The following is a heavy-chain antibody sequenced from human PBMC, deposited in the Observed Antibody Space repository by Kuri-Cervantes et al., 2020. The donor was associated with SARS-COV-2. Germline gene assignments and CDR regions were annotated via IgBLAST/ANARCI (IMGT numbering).Heavy chain of an antibody. CDR1: GYTFTSYG. CDR3: ARDSAGLYSSSSWNWFDP. J-gene: IGHJ5*02. CDR2: ISAYNGNT. V-gene: IGHV1-18*01. D-gene: IGHD6-6*01. Sequence: ASVKVSCKASGYTFTSYGISWVRQAPGQGLEWMGWISAYNGNTNYAQELQGRVTMTTDTSTSTAYMELRSLRSDDTAVYYCARDSAGLYSSSSWNWFDPWGQGTLVTVSS.